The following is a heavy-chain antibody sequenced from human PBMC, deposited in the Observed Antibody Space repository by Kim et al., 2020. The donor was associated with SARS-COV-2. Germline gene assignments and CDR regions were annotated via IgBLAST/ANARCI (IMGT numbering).Heavy chain of an antibody. CDR3: ARAYDYVWGSYRTNWFDP. Sequence: ASVKVSCKASGYTFTSYAMHWVRQAPGQRLEWMGWINAGNGNTKYSQKFQGRVTITRDTSASTAYMELSSLRSEDTAVYYCARAYDYVWGSYRTNWFDPWGQGTLVTVSS. D-gene: IGHD3-16*02. V-gene: IGHV1-3*01. CDR2: INAGNGNT. CDR1: GYTFTSYA. J-gene: IGHJ5*02.